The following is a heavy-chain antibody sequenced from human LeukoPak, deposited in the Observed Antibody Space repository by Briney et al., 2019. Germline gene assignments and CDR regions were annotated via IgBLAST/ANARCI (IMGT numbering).Heavy chain of an antibody. CDR2: ISHDGII. CDR1: GFTFSSYV. V-gene: IGHV3-74*01. Sequence: GSLRLSCETAGFTFSSYVMHWVRRTPGKGLVWVSRISHDGIISYADSVKGRFTISRDNAKNTLILQMNSLRVEDTAVYFCARGWQLLEYWGQGTLVTVSS. D-gene: IGHD1-26*01. J-gene: IGHJ4*02. CDR3: ARGWQLLEY.